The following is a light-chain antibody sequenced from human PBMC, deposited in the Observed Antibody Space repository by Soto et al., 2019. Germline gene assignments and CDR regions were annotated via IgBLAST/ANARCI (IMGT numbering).Light chain of an antibody. V-gene: IGKV1-5*01. CDR1: QGISNW. CDR2: DAS. Sequence: DIQMTQSPSTLSGSVGDRVTITCRASQGISNWLAWYQQKPGKAPKLLIYDASTLESGVPSRFSGSGSGTEFTLTISSLLPDDFATYYCQQFRGTFGQGTKVDIK. J-gene: IGKJ1*01. CDR3: QQFRGT.